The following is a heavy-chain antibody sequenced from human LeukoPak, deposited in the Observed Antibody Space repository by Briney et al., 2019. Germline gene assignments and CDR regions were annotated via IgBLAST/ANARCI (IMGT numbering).Heavy chain of an antibody. CDR1: GFTFSTYS. J-gene: IGHJ5*02. CDR3: ARNYDSSGYGYNWFDP. Sequence: GGSLRLSCAAYGFTFSTYSMNWVRQAPGKGLEWVSSITGSSSFIYYVDSVKGRFTISRDNAKNSLHLQMNSPRAEDTAVYYCARNYDSSGYGYNWFDPWGQGTLVTVSS. D-gene: IGHD3-22*01. CDR2: ITGSSSFI. V-gene: IGHV3-21*01.